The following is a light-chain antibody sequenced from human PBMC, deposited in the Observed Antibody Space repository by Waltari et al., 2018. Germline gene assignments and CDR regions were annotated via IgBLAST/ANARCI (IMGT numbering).Light chain of an antibody. CDR3: QQRSNWLT. J-gene: IGKJ4*01. CDR2: VAS. Sequence: EIVLTQSPATLSLSPGERATLSCRASQSVSSYLAWYQQKPGQAPRPLIYVASNRATGIPARFSGSGSGTDFTLTISSLEPEDFAVYYCQQRSNWLTFGGGTKVEIK. V-gene: IGKV3-11*01. CDR1: QSVSSY.